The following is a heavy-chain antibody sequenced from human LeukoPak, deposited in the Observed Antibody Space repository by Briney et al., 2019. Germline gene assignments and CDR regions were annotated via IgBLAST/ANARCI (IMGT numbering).Heavy chain of an antibody. CDR3: ARVRVEIYAFDI. Sequence: SETLSLTCTVSGGSISSYYWSWIRQPPGKGLEWIGHIYYSGSTNYNPSLKSRVTISVDTSKNQFSLKLSSVTAADTAVYYCARVRVEIYAFDIWGQGTMVTVSS. CDR1: GGSISSYY. V-gene: IGHV4-59*08. J-gene: IGHJ3*02. CDR2: IYYSGST. D-gene: IGHD5-24*01.